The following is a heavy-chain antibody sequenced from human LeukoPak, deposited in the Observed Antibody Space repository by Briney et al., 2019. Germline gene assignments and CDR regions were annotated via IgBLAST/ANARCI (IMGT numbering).Heavy chain of an antibody. D-gene: IGHD1-7*01. J-gene: IGHJ4*02. CDR3: ARATIDWNYDY. Sequence: SETLSLTCTVSGGSISSYYWSWIRQPPGKGLEWIGYIYYSGSANYHPSLKSRVTISVDTSKNRFSLRLSSVTAADTAVYYCARATIDWNYDYWGQGTLVTVSS. CDR1: GGSISSYY. CDR2: IYYSGSA. V-gene: IGHV4-59*01.